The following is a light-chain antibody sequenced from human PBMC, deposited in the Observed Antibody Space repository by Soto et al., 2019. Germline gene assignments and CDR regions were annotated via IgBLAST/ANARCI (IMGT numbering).Light chain of an antibody. V-gene: IGKV1-17*01. CDR1: QGIRSD. J-gene: IGKJ1*01. Sequence: DIQMTQSPSSLSASVGDRVTITCRASQGIRSDLGWYQQKPGKAPKGLIYAASSLQSGLPSRFSGSGFGTECPLTISSLQPEDFATYYYLQHNNYPRTFGQGTKVDIK. CDR2: AAS. CDR3: LQHNNYPRT.